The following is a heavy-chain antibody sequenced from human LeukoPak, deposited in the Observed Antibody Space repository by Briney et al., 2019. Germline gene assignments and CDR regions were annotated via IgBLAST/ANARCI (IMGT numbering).Heavy chain of an antibody. Sequence: NPSETLSLTCTVSGGSISSGSYYWSWIRQPAGKGLEWIGRIYTSGSTNYNPSLKSRVTISVDTSKNQFSLKLSSVTAADTAVYYCARLVGATDYWGQGTLVTVSS. D-gene: IGHD1-26*01. CDR1: GGSISSGSYY. CDR2: IYTSGST. J-gene: IGHJ4*02. CDR3: ARLVGATDY. V-gene: IGHV4-61*02.